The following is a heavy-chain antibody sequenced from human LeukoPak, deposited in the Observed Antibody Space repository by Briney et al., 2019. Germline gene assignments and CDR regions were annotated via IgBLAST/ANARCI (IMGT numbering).Heavy chain of an antibody. CDR1: GFTFSSYE. D-gene: IGHD2-2*02. CDR2: TSSSGSNI. V-gene: IGHV3-48*03. J-gene: IGHJ6*02. CDR3: ARAWDCSSTSCYTEYYYGMDV. Sequence: GGSLRLSCAASGFTFSSYEIKWVRQAPGKGLEWVSYTSSSGSNIYYADSVKGRFTISRDNAKNSLYLQMNSLRAEDTAVYYCARAWDCSSTSCYTEYYYGMDVWGQGTTVTVSS.